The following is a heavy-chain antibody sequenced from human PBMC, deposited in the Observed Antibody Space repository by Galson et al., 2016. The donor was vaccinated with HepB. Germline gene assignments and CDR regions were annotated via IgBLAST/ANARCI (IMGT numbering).Heavy chain of an antibody. CDR2: INHSGST. D-gene: IGHD3-10*01. CDR1: GGSFSGYY. CDR3: ARLGGGYFGSGTSDVRISGFYFDY. V-gene: IGHV4-34*01. J-gene: IGHJ4*02. Sequence: ETLSLTCAVYGGSFSGYYWSWIRQPPGKGLEWIGEINHSGSTNYNPSLKSRVTISANTSKNQFSLKLSSVTAADTAVFYCARLGGGYFGSGTSDVRISGFYFDYWGQGTLVTVSS.